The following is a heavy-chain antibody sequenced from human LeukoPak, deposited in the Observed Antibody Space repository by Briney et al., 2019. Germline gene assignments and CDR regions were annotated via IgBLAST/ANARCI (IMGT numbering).Heavy chain of an antibody. V-gene: IGHV3-23*01. CDR3: AKYRRGSGSYSLFDY. CDR1: RFTISSYA. Sequence: GGSLRLSCAASRFTISSYAMSWVRQAPGKGLEWVSAISGSGGSTYYADSVKGRFTISRDNSKNTLYLQMNSLRAEDTAVYYCAKYRRGSGSYSLFDYWGQGTLVTVSS. D-gene: IGHD3-10*01. CDR2: ISGSGGST. J-gene: IGHJ4*02.